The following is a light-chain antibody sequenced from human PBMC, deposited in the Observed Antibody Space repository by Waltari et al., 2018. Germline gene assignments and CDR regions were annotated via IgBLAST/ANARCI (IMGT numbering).Light chain of an antibody. V-gene: IGKV3-11*01. CDR2: DAS. Sequence: EIVLTQSPATLSLSPGERATLSCRASQSLTTYLAWYQKKPGQAPRLLIYDASNRATGIPARFSGGGSGTDFTLNINNVEPEDSAVYYCQQRSNWVTFGGGTKVEI. CDR1: QSLTTY. J-gene: IGKJ4*01. CDR3: QQRSNWVT.